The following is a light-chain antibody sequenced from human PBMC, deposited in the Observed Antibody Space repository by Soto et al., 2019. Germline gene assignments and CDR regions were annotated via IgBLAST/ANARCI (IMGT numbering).Light chain of an antibody. Sequence: EIVLTQSPATLSLSPGERATLSCRASQSVSSYLAWYQQKPGQAPRLLIYDASNRATGIPARFSGSGSGTDFTLTISSLEPEDFAVYYCQQRSNWPRTWTFGQGPKVEIK. J-gene: IGKJ1*01. CDR1: QSVSSY. CDR2: DAS. CDR3: QQRSNWPRTWT. V-gene: IGKV3-11*01.